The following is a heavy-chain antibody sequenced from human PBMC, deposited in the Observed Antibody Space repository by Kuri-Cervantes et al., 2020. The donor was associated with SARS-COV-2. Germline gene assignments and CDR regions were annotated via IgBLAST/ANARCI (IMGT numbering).Heavy chain of an antibody. CDR1: GYTFTSYY. V-gene: IGHV1-46*01. D-gene: IGHD2/OR15-2a*01. J-gene: IGHJ6*03. CDR2: INPSGGST. CDR3: ARTLVDYYYYYMDV. Sequence: ASVKVSCKASGYTFTSYYMHWVRQAPGQGLEWMGIINPSGGSTSYAQKFQGRVTMTRDTSISTAYMELSRLRSDDTAVYYCARTLVDYYYYYMDVWGKGTTVTVSS.